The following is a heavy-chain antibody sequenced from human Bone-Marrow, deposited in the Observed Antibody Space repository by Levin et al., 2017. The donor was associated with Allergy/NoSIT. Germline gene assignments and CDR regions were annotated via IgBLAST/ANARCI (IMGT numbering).Heavy chain of an antibody. CDR1: GFSFSNSY. CDR2: MKQDGTER. D-gene: IGHD1-1*01. V-gene: IGHV3-7*03. CDR3: ARYNWNAEIDY. Sequence: EASVKVSCAASGFSFSNSYMCWVRQAPGKGLEWVASMKQDGTERNYVDSVKGRFTISRDNAKNSLYLQMNSLRADDTAVYYCARYNWNAEIDYWGPGTLVTVSS. J-gene: IGHJ4*02.